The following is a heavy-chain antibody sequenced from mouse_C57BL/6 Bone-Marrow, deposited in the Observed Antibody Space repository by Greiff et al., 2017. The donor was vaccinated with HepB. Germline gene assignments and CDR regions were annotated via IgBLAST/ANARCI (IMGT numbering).Heavy chain of an antibody. V-gene: IGHV1-66*01. CDR3: ARSSITTVVATDWYFDV. D-gene: IGHD1-1*01. J-gene: IGHJ1*03. CDR2: IYPGSGNT. Sequence: QVQLQQSGAELVKPGASVKLSCKASGYSFTSYYIHWVKQRPGQGLEWIGWIYPGSGNTKYNEKFKGKATLTADTSSSTAYMQLSSLTSEDSAVYYCARSSITTVVATDWYFDVWGTGTTVTVSS. CDR1: GYSFTSYY.